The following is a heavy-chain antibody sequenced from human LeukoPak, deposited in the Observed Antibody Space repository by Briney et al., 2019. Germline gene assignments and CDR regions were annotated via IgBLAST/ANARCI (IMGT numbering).Heavy chain of an antibody. CDR3: ARSTWNDYYGSGSYLDY. CDR1: GFTFSSYS. D-gene: IGHD3-10*01. CDR2: ITSGSTDI. V-gene: IGHV3-21*01. J-gene: IGHJ4*02. Sequence: PGGSLRLSCAASGFTFSSYSLNWVRQAPGKGLEWVSSITSGSTDIYYADSVKGRFTISRDNAKNSLSLQMNSLRAEDTAVYYCARSTWNDYYGSGSYLDYWGQGTLVTVSS.